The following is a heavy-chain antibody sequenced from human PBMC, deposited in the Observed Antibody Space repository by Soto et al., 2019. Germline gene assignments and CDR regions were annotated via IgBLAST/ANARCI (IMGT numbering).Heavy chain of an antibody. Sequence: EVQLVESGGGLVQPGGSLRLSCAASGFTVSSNYMSWVRQAPGKGLEWFSVIYSGGSTYYADFVKGRFTISRDNSKNTLFLQMNSLRAEDTAVYYCARYYSYYYYYLAVWGKGTTVTVSS. CDR2: IYSGGST. V-gene: IGHV3-66*01. CDR1: GFTVSSNY. CDR3: ARYYSYYYYYLAV. J-gene: IGHJ6*03. D-gene: IGHD3-10*01.